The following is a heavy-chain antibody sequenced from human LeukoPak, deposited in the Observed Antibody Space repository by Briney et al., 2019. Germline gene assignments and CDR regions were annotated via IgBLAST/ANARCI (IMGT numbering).Heavy chain of an antibody. CDR2: ISYDGSNK. CDR3: AREGFPDAFDI. Sequence: LAGGSLRLSCAASGFTFSSYAMHWVRQAPGKGLEWVAVISYDGSNKYCADSVKGRFTISRDNSKNTLYLQMNSLRAEDTAVYYCAREGFPDAFDIWGQGTMVTVSS. D-gene: IGHD2-15*01. J-gene: IGHJ3*02. V-gene: IGHV3-30-3*01. CDR1: GFTFSSYA.